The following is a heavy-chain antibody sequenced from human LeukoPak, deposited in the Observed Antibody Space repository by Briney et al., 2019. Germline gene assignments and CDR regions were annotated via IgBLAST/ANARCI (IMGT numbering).Heavy chain of an antibody. V-gene: IGHV3-21*01. CDR1: GFTFSSHN. CDR3: ARVRYCSGGSCYILDF. J-gene: IGHJ4*02. D-gene: IGHD2-15*01. Sequence: PGGSLRLSCATSGFTFSSHNMNWVRQAPGKGLEWVSSISSTSTYIYYADSVKGRFTISRDNAKNALYPQMNSLRAEDTAVYYCARVRYCSGGSCYILDFWGQGTLVTVSS. CDR2: ISSTSTYI.